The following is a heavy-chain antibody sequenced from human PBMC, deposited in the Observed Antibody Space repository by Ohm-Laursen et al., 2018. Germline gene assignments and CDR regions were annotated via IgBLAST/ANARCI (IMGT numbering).Heavy chain of an antibody. CDR2: INWNSGDI. V-gene: IGHV3-11*05. CDR3: AKDLERGGSSWYGGIDY. D-gene: IGHD6-13*01. Sequence: SLRLSCTASGFTFSDYYMSWIRQAPGKGLEWVATINWNSGDIGYGDSVKGRFTISRDNPETTVFLQLNSLRVDDTAVYYCAKDLERGGSSWYGGIDYWGQGTLVTVSS. J-gene: IGHJ4*02. CDR1: GFTFSDYY.